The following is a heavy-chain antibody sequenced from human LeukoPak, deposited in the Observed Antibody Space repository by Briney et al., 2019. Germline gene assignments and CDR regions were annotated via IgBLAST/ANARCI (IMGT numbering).Heavy chain of an antibody. CDR1: GGSISSYY. Sequence: SETLSLTCTVSGGSISSYYWSWIRQPPGKGLEWIWYIYYSGGTKYNPSFKSRVTISVDTSKNQFSLKLISVTAADTAVYYCATVVRDDILTGYYIDYWGQGTLVTVSS. CDR3: ATVVRDDILTGYYIDY. CDR2: IYYSGGT. D-gene: IGHD3-9*01. J-gene: IGHJ4*02. V-gene: IGHV4-59*01.